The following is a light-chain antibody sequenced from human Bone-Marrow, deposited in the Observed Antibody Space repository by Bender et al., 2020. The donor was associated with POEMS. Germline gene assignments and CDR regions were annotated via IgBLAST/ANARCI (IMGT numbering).Light chain of an antibody. CDR2: EVT. CDR1: NSNVGGYNL. J-gene: IGLJ3*02. V-gene: IGLV2-23*02. CDR3: CSYADNSVWV. Sequence: QSALTQPASVSGSPGQSITISCTGTNSNVGGYNLVSWYQQHPGQAPKLIIYEVTKRPSGVSDRFSGSKSDNTASMTISGLQAEDEADFYCCSYADNSVWVFGGGTKLTVL.